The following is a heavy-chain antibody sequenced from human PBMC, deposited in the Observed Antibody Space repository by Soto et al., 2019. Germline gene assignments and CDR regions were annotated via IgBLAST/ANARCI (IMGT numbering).Heavy chain of an antibody. D-gene: IGHD6-19*01. V-gene: IGHV6-1*01. CDR1: GDSVSSNSAA. Sequence: PSQTLSLTCVISGDSVSSNSAAWNWIRQSPSRGLEWLGRTYYRSKWYNDYAVSVKSRITINPDTSKNQFSLQLNSVTPEYTSVYYCARVSYSGWTNTIFDYWGKGTLVTASS. CDR2: TYYRSKWYN. CDR3: ARVSYSGWTNTIFDY. J-gene: IGHJ4*02.